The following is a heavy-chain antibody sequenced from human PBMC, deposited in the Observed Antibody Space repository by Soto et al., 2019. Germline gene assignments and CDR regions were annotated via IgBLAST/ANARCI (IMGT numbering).Heavy chain of an antibody. CDR3: AKGISTITIFHLES. D-gene: IGHD3-3*01. Sequence: DVQLVESGGGLVQPGRSLRLSCAASGFTFDDYAMHWVRQAPGKGLEWVSGISWNSGDLGYSDSVTGRFTISRDNAKKSLYLQIDSLRPEDTAFYFCAKGISTITIFHLESWGQGTLVTVAS. V-gene: IGHV3-9*01. CDR1: GFTFDDYA. J-gene: IGHJ4*02. CDR2: ISWNSGDL.